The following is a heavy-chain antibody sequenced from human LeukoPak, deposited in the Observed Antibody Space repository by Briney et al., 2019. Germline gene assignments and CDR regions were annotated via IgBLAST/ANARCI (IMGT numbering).Heavy chain of an antibody. CDR2: IYYSGST. CDR1: GGSISSSGYY. Sequence: SETLSLTCTVSGGSISSSGYYWGWIRQPPGKGLEWIGSIYYSGSTYYNPSLKSRVTISVDTSKNQFSLKLRSVTAADTAVYYCARDISNIVGAPVFLGNCWFDSWGQGTLVIVSS. J-gene: IGHJ5*01. D-gene: IGHD1-26*01. V-gene: IGHV4-39*07. CDR3: ARDISNIVGAPVFLGNCWFDS.